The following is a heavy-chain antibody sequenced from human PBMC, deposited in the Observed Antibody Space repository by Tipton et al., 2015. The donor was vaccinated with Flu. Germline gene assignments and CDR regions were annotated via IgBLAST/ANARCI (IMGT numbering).Heavy chain of an antibody. CDR2: IYPGDSDT. V-gene: IGHV5-51*01. J-gene: IGHJ3*02. CDR3: ARRYCSSTSCYAVGAFDI. D-gene: IGHD2-2*01. CDR1: GYSFTSYW. Sequence: QLVQSGAEVKKPGESLKISCKGSGYSFTSYWIGWVRQMPGKGLEWMGIIYPGDSDTRYSPSFQGQVTISADKSISTAYLQWSSLKASDTAMYYCARRYCSSTSCYAVGAFDIWGQGTMVTVSS.